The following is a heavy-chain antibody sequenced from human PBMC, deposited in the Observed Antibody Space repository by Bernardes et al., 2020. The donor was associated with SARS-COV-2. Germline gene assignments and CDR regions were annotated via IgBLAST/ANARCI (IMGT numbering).Heavy chain of an antibody. D-gene: IGHD1-26*01. CDR3: ATQPPYSGSYYWWFDP. J-gene: IGHJ5*02. Sequence: ASVKVSCKVSGYTLTELSMHWVRQAPGKGLEWMGGFDPEDGETIYAQKFQGRVTMTEDTSTDTAYMELSSLRSEDTAVYYCATQPPYSGSYYWWFDPWGQGTLVT. V-gene: IGHV1-24*01. CDR2: FDPEDGET. CDR1: GYTLTELS.